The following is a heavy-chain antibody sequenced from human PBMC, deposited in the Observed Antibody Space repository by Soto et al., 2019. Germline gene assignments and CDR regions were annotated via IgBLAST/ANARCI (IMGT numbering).Heavy chain of an antibody. J-gene: IGHJ4*02. CDR1: GGSISSYY. Sequence: SETLSLTCTVSGGSISSYYWSWIRQPPGKGLEWIGYIYYSGSNNYNPSLKSRVTISVDTSKKQFSLKLSSVTAADTAVYYCARQSGYSSGWYPDWGKGTLVTVSS. V-gene: IGHV4-59*08. CDR3: ARQSGYSSGWYPD. CDR2: IYYSGSN. D-gene: IGHD6-19*01.